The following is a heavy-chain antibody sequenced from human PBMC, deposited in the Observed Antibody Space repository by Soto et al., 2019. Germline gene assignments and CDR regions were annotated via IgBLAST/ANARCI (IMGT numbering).Heavy chain of an antibody. V-gene: IGHV3-23*01. D-gene: IGHD1-26*01. CDR1: GFTFSSYA. Sequence: EVQLLESGGGLVQPGGSLRLSCTASGFTFSSYAISWVRQAPWKGLEWVSAISGSGGSTYYADSVKGRFTISRDNSKNTLYLQMNSLRAEDTAVYYCAKDGSGSYKFWGQATLVTVSS. J-gene: IGHJ4*02. CDR2: ISGSGGST. CDR3: AKDGSGSYKF.